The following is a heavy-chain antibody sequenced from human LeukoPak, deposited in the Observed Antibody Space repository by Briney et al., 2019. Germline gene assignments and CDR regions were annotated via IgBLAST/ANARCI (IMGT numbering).Heavy chain of an antibody. D-gene: IGHD3-10*01. J-gene: IGHJ4*02. CDR1: GGSISSYY. Sequence: SETLSLTCTVSGGSISSYYCNWIRQPPEKGLEWIGYIYYSGSTNYNPSLKSRVTISVDTSKNQFSLKLSSVTAADTAVYYCARVRPNYYGSGSYYGPPFDYWGQGTLVTVSS. CDR3: ARVRPNYYGSGSYYGPPFDY. V-gene: IGHV4-59*08. CDR2: IYYSGST.